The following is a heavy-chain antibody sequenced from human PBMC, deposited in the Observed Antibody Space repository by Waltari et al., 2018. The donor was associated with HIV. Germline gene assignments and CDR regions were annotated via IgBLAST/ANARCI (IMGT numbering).Heavy chain of an antibody. J-gene: IGHJ4*02. CDR2: IYPGDSDT. CDR3: ARGYYYGSDKDWGLFDY. CDR1: TSYW. V-gene: IGHV5-51*01. D-gene: IGHD3-10*01. Sequence: TSYWIGWVRQMPGKGLEWMGIIYPGDSDTRYSPSFQGQVTISADKSISTAYLQWSSLKASDTAMYYCARGYYYGSDKDWGLFDYWGQGTLVTVSS.